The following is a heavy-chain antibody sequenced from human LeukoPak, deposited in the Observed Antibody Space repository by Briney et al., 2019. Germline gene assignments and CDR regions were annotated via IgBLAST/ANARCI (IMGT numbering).Heavy chain of an antibody. J-gene: IGHJ4*02. V-gene: IGHV1-69*05. CDR3: ARQGVQPSYYDSSGTGLYFDY. Sequence: ASAKVSCKASGGTFSSYAISWVRQAPGQGLEWMGRIIPIFGTANYAQKFQGRVTITTDESTSTAYMELSSLRSEDTAVYYCARQGVQPSYYDSSGTGLYFDYWGQGTLVTVSS. D-gene: IGHD3-22*01. CDR2: IIPIFGTA. CDR1: GGTFSSYA.